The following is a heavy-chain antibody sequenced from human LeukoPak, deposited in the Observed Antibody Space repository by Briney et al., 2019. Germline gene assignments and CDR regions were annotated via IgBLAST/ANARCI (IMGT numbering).Heavy chain of an antibody. J-gene: IGHJ4*02. D-gene: IGHD3-10*01. CDR3: ARHSIYGSGRDRYFDY. V-gene: IGHV4-59*08. CDR2: IYYSGST. CDR1: GASISSYY. Sequence: PSETLSLTCTVSGASISSYYWSWIRQPPGKGLEWIGYIYYSGSTNYNPSLKSRVTISVDTSKNQFSLKLSSVTAADTAVYYCARHSIYGSGRDRYFDYWGQGTLVTVSS.